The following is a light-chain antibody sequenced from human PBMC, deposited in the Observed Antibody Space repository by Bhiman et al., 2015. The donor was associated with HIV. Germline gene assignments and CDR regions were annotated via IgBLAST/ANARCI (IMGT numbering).Light chain of an antibody. CDR2: SDS. J-gene: IGLJ3*02. CDR3: QSYDSSLSSRV. V-gene: IGLV1-40*01. CDR1: RSNIGANYR. Sequence: QSVLTQPPSLSGAPGQSITISCTGSRSNIGANYRVNWYQQHPQMAPKLLIFSDSERPSGIPDRFSGSKSGTSASLAISGLQTEDEADYCQSYDSSLSSRVFGGGTKLTVL.